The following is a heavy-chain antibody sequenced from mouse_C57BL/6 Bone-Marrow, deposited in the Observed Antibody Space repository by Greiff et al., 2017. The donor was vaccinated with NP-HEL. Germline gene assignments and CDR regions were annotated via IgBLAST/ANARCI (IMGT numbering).Heavy chain of an antibody. J-gene: IGHJ3*01. CDR2: ISDGGSYT. CDR1: GFTFSSYA. Sequence: EVQVVESGGGLVKPGGSLKLSCAASGFTFSSYAMSWVRQTPEKRLEWVATISDGGSYTYYPDNVKGRFTISRDNAKNNLYLQMSHLKSEDTAMYYCARERIYYGSSFAYWGQGTLVTVSA. CDR3: ARERIYYGSSFAY. D-gene: IGHD1-1*01. V-gene: IGHV5-4*01.